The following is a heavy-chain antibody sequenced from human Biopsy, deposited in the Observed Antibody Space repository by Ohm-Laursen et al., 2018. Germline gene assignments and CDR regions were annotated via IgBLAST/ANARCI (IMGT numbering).Heavy chain of an antibody. CDR3: ARRSFGSGRDF. CDR1: DGSISNIINY. Sequence: SQTLSLTCTVTDGSISNIINYWGWIRQPLGKGLEWLGSIHHTGITDYNPSLKRRVTISVDTSNNQFSLKLSSLTAADTAVYYCARRSFGSGRDFWGQGTLVTVSS. V-gene: IGHV4-39*01. CDR2: IHHTGIT. D-gene: IGHD3-10*01. J-gene: IGHJ4*02.